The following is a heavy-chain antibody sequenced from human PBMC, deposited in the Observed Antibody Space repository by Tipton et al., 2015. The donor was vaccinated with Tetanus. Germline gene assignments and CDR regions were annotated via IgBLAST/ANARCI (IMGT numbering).Heavy chain of an antibody. Sequence: SLRLSCAASGFVFSFYGMNWVRQAPGKGLEWVSSITRTGRNVYYADSMKGRFTISRDNAKNSLYLEMTSLRAEDTAVYYCARDEGGYCDTDDCQERGYLDCWGQGTLVTVSS. CDR2: ITRTGRNV. CDR1: GFVFSFYG. V-gene: IGHV3-21*01. J-gene: IGHJ4*02. D-gene: IGHD3-22*01. CDR3: ARDEGGYCDTDDCQERGYLDC.